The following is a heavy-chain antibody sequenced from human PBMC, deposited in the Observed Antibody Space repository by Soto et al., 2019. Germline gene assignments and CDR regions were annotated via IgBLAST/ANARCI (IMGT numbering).Heavy chain of an antibody. CDR3: ARDSGYNWNAPDDFDI. CDR1: GGSISRGGYY. J-gene: IGHJ3*02. D-gene: IGHD1-20*01. Sequence: TSETLSLTCTVSGGSISRGGYYWSWIRQHPGKGLEWIGYIYYSGSTYYNPSLKSRVTISVDTSKNQFSLKLSSVTAADTAVYYCARDSGYNWNAPDDFDIWGKGTMVTVAS. V-gene: IGHV4-31*03. CDR2: IYYSGST.